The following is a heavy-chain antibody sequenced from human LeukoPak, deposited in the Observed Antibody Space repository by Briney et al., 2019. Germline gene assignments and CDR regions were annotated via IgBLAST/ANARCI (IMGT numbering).Heavy chain of an antibody. CDR1: GYTFTSYD. CDR2: MNPNSGNT. CDR3: ARGESSYCSGGCYFAS. J-gene: IGHJ5*01. Sequence: ASVKVSCKASGYTFTSYDINWVRQATGQGLEWMGWMNPNSGNTGYAQKFQGRVTITRNTSISTAYMELSSLRAEDTAMYYCARGESSYCSGGCYFASWGQGTLVTISS. D-gene: IGHD2-21*02. V-gene: IGHV1-8*03.